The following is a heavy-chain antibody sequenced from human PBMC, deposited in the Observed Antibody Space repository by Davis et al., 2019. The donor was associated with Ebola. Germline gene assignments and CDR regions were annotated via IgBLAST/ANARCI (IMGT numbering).Heavy chain of an antibody. CDR3: ARETVNCGGDCIDY. CDR2: ISIDGRSI. D-gene: IGHD2-21*02. Sequence: LSLTCAASGFTFSSYEFNWVRQAPGEGLEWLSYISIDGRSIYYAGSVKGRFTVSRDSTKNLLYLQMNSLRADDTAVYYCARETVNCGGDCIDYWGQGSLVTVSS. V-gene: IGHV3-48*03. J-gene: IGHJ4*02. CDR1: GFTFSSYE.